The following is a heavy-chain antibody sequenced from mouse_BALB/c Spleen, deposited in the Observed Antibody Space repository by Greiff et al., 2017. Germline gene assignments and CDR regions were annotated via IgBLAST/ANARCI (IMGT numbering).Heavy chain of an antibody. D-gene: IGHD1-2*01. CDR2: IYPSDSYT. CDR3: TRAGFTTATEAMDY. V-gene: IGHV1-69*02. Sequence: VQLQQPGAELVRPGASVKLSCKASGYTFTSYWINWVKQRPGQGLEWIGNIYPSDSYTNYNQKFKDKATLTVDKSSSPAYMQLSSPTSEDSAVYYCTRAGFTTATEAMDYWGQGTSVTVSS. CDR1: GYTFTSYW. J-gene: IGHJ4*01.